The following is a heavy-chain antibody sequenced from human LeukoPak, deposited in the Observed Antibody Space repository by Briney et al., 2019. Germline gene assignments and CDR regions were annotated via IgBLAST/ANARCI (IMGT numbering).Heavy chain of an antibody. V-gene: IGHV3-66*01. CDR2: IYAGGYT. CDR3: ARNGPGGYYFDF. Sequence: GSLRLSCAASGFTVSNNYMSWVRQAPGKGLEWVSIIYAGGYTYYADSVKDRFTISRDNSKNTLYLQMNSLTAEDTAVYYCARNGPGGYYFDFWGQGTLVTVSS. J-gene: IGHJ4*02. D-gene: IGHD2-8*02. CDR1: GFTVSNNY.